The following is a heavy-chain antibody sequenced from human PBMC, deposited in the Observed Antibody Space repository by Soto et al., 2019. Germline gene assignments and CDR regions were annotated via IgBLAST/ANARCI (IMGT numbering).Heavy chain of an antibody. D-gene: IGHD3-9*01. J-gene: IGHJ4*02. CDR2: IYYSGST. V-gene: IGHV4-39*01. CDR3: ARRSGSILIAGFVDY. CDR1: GGSISSSSYY. Sequence: SETLSLTCTVSGGSISSSSYYWGWIRQPPGKGLEWIGSIYYSGSTYYNPSLKSRVTISVDTSKNQFSLKLSSVTAADTAVYYCARRSGSILIAGFVDYWGQGTLVTVSS.